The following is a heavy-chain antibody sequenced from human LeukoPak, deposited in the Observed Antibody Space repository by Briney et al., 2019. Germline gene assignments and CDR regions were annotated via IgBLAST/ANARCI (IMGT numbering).Heavy chain of an antibody. CDR2: VNWNGRST. V-gene: IGHV3-20*04. D-gene: IGHD3-10*01. Sequence: GGSLRLSCAASGFTFDDYGMSWVRQAPGKGLEWVSGVNWNGRSTGYADSVKGRFTISRDNAKNSLYLQMNSLRAEDTALYYCARGHGSGSYEAIDYWGQGTLVTASS. CDR3: ARGHGSGSYEAIDY. J-gene: IGHJ4*02. CDR1: GFTFDDYG.